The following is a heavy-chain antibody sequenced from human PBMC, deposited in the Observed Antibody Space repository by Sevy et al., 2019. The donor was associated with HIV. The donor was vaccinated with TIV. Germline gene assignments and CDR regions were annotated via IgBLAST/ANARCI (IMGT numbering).Heavy chain of an antibody. CDR3: ARGPYYDILTGYYRSFRYYYYGMDV. D-gene: IGHD3-9*01. J-gene: IGHJ6*02. V-gene: IGHV3-30-3*01. CDR1: GFTFSSYA. CDR2: ISYDGSNK. Sequence: GGSLRLSCAASGFTFSSYAMHWVRQAPGKGLEWVAVISYDGSNKYYADSMKGRFTISRDNSKNTLYLQMNSLRAEDTAVYYCARGPYYDILTGYYRSFRYYYYGMDVWGQGTMVTVSS.